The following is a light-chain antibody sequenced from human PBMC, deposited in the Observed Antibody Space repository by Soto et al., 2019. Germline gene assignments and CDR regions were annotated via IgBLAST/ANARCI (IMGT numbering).Light chain of an antibody. CDR1: QGISSW. J-gene: IGKJ5*01. CDR2: AAS. CDR3: QQYGSSPPIT. Sequence: DIQMTQSPSSVSASVGDRVTITCRASQGISSWLAWYQQKPGKAPKLLLYAASSLQSGVPSRFSGSGSGTDFTLTIGRLEPEDFAVYYCQQYGSSPPITFGQGTRLEIK. V-gene: IGKV1-12*01.